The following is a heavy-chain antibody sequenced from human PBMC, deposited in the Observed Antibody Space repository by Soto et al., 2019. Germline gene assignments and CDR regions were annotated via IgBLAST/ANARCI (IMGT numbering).Heavy chain of an antibody. CDR1: GFTFSDYA. J-gene: IGHJ4*02. CDR3: ARDREEQWLVHRDTHDQAQPLDY. CDR2: ISKDGGTK. D-gene: IGHD6-19*01. Sequence: PGGSLRLSCAASGFTFSDYAIHWVRQAPGEGLEWVAVISKDGGTKFYADSVKGRFTISRDNFRKTLFLQMNSLRAEDTALYYCARDREEQWLVHRDTHDQAQPLDYWGQGTLVTVSS. V-gene: IGHV3-30*04.